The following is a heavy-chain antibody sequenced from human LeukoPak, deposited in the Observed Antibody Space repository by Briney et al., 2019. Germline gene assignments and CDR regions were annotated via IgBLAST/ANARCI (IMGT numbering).Heavy chain of an antibody. D-gene: IGHD6-13*01. Sequence: AGVTVSYKGSGCSFTNYGIRGVRQAPGQGLDGVGWVSAYNCNTNYAQKLQGRVTMTTDTSTSTAYMELRSLRSDDTAVYYCARDPTDSSSWYGTWYYYGMDVWGQGTTVTVSS. CDR3: ARDPTDSSSWYGTWYYYGMDV. V-gene: IGHV1-18*01. J-gene: IGHJ6*02. CDR2: VSAYNCNT. CDR1: GCSFTNYG.